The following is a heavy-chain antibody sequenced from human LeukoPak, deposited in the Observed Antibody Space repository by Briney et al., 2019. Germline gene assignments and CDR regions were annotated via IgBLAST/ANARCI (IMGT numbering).Heavy chain of an antibody. J-gene: IGHJ3*02. CDR2: ISYDGSNK. D-gene: IGHD1-1*01. Sequence: GGSLRLSCAASGFTFSSYGMHWVRQAPGKGLEWVAVISYDGSNKYYADSVKGRFTISRDNSKNTLYLQMNSLRAEDTAVYYCAKLASGTTGTTGPFDIWGQGTMVTVSS. V-gene: IGHV3-30*18. CDR3: AKLASGTTGTTGPFDI. CDR1: GFTFSSYG.